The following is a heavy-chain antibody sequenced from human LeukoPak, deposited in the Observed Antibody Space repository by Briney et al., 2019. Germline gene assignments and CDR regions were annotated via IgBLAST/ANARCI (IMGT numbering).Heavy chain of an antibody. CDR3: ARTYYDSSGYYGSWRLDWYFNL. J-gene: IGHJ2*01. D-gene: IGHD3-22*01. V-gene: IGHV4-39*07. Sequence: PSETLSLTRIVSGGSINSSSVYYWGWIRQPPGKGLEWIGSIYYSWSTYYNPSLKSRVTISVDTSKNQFSLRLSSVTAADTAVYYCARTYYDSSGYYGSWRLDWYFNLWGRGTLVTVSS. CDR1: GGSINSSSVYY. CDR2: IYYSWST.